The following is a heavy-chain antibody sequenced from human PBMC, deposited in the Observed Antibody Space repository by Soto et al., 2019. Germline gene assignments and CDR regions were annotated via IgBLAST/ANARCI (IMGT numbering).Heavy chain of an antibody. CDR1: GFSLTTDRVG. Sequence: QITLKESGPTLVKPTQTLTLTCTFSGFSLTTDRVGVGWIRQPPGEALEWLAVIYWDDSKTYRPSLESRLTITKETSKNQVDLKMTNMDSLDTATYYCAHAYGGRSLYWGQGTLVTVSS. CDR3: AHAYGGRSLY. J-gene: IGHJ4*02. D-gene: IGHD1-26*01. CDR2: IYWDDSK. V-gene: IGHV2-5*02.